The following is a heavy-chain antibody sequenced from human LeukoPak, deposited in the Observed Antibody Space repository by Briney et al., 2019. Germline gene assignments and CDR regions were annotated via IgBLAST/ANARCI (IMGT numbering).Heavy chain of an antibody. Sequence: SETLSLSCTVSGGSISSYYWSWIRQPPGKGLEWIGYIYYSGSTNYNPSLKSRVTISVDTSKNQFSLKLSSVTAADTAVYYCARLTSRGGSGDYYLDYWGQGTLVTVSS. CDR2: IYYSGST. J-gene: IGHJ4*02. CDR3: ARLTSRGGSGDYYLDY. CDR1: GGSISSYY. V-gene: IGHV4-59*01. D-gene: IGHD2-21*02.